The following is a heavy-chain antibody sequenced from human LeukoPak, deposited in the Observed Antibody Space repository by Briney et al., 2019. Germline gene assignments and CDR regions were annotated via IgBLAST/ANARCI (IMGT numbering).Heavy chain of an antibody. D-gene: IGHD6-6*01. CDR2: ISSSSSTI. Sequence: GGSLRLSCAASGFTFSSYSMNWVRQAPGKGLEWVSYISSSSSTIYYADSVKGRFTIYRDNAKNSLYLQMNRLRAEDTAVYYCARDRIAARGRGSYYFDFWGQGTLVPLSS. J-gene: IGHJ4*02. CDR1: GFTFSSYS. V-gene: IGHV3-48*01. CDR3: ARDRIAARGRGSYYFDF.